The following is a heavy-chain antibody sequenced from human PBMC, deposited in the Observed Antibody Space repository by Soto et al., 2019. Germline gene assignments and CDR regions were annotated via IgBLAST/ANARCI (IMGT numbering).Heavy chain of an antibody. D-gene: IGHD2-2*01. CDR3: ASKYQLLTYASDI. CDR1: GFTFSNFA. CDR2: ISDSGGST. Sequence: GGSLRLSCAASGFTFSNFAMILVRPAPGKGLEWVSAISDSGGSTYYADSVKGRFTISRDNSKNTLYLQMNSLRAEDTAVYYCASKYQLLTYASDIWGQGTMVTVSS. V-gene: IGHV3-23*01. J-gene: IGHJ3*02.